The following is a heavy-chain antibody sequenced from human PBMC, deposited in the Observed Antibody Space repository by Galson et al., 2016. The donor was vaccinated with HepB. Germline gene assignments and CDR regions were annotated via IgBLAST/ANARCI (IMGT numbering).Heavy chain of an antibody. CDR3: AKEGIAAAGPFDY. CDR1: GFTFSGAA. J-gene: IGHJ4*02. Sequence: SLRLSCAASGFTFSGAAMHWVRQASGKGLEWVGRIRSKANSYATTYAASVKGRFTISRDDSKNTLYLQMNSLRAEDTAVYYCAKEGIAAAGPFDYWGQGTLVTVSS. V-gene: IGHV3-73*01. CDR2: IRSKANSYAT. D-gene: IGHD6-13*01.